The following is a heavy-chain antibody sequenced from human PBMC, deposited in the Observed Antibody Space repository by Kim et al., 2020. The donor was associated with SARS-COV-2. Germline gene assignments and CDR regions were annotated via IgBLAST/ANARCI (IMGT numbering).Heavy chain of an antibody. CDR1: GFTFSSYS. CDR3: ASPARRGWYGY. J-gene: IGHJ4*02. D-gene: IGHD6-19*01. V-gene: IGHV3-21*01. CDR2: ISSSSSYI. Sequence: GGSLRLSCAASGFTFSSYSMNWVRQAPGKGLEWVSSISSSSSYIYYADSVKGRFTISRDNAKNSLYLQMNSLRAEDTAVYYCASPARRGWYGYWGQGTLVTVSS.